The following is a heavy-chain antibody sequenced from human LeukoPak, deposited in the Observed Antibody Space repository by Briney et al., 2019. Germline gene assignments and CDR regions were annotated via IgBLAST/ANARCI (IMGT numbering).Heavy chain of an antibody. CDR2: INTNTGNP. D-gene: IGHD3-9*01. V-gene: IGHV7-4-1*02. CDR1: GGTFSSYA. CDR3: ARDGRDILTGYYNWFDP. Sequence: ASVKVSCKASGGTFSSYAISWVRQAPGQGLEWMGWINTNTGNPTYAQGFTGRFVFFLDTSVSTAYLQISSLKAEDTAVYYCARDGRDILTGYYNWFDPWGQGTLVTVSS. J-gene: IGHJ5*02.